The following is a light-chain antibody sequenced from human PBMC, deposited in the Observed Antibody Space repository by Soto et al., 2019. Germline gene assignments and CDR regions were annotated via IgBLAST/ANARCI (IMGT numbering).Light chain of an antibody. CDR1: SSNIGAGYD. J-gene: IGLJ2*01. CDR2: GNS. CDR3: QSYDSSLSGSV. Sequence: QSVLTQPPSVSGAPGQRVTISCTGSSSNIGAGYDVHWYQQLPGTAPKLLIYGNSNRPSGVPDRFSGSKSGTTASLAITGLLPEEDADYYCQSYDSSLSGSVFGGGTKLTVL. V-gene: IGLV1-40*01.